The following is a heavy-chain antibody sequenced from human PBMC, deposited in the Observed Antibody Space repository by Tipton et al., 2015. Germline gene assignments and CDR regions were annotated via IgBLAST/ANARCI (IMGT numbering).Heavy chain of an antibody. CDR3: ARDLEHGMDV. CDR1: GGSVGSYNYY. D-gene: IGHD5-24*01. J-gene: IGHJ6*02. CDR2: ISNTGNT. V-gene: IGHV4-61*01. Sequence: TLSLTCTVSGGSVGSYNYYWSWIRQPPGKGLEWIGYISNTGNTHYNPSLKSRVTISLDTSKNQFSLTLNSVTAADTALYYCARDLEHGMDVWGQGTTVTVSS.